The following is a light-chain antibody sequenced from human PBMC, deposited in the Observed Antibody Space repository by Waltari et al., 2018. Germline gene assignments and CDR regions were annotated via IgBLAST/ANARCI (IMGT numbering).Light chain of an antibody. Sequence: ELTQPSSVSVSPGQTARITCSGDVLAKKYARWFQQKPGQAPVLVIYKDSERPSGIPERFSGSSSGTTVTLTISGAQVEDEADYYCYSAADNNPLFSGGTKLTVL. CDR1: VLAKKY. CDR2: KDS. J-gene: IGLJ2*01. V-gene: IGLV3-27*01. CDR3: YSAADNNPL.